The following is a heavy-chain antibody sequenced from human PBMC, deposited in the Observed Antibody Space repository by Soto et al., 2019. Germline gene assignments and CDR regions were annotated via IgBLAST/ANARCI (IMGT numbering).Heavy chain of an antibody. J-gene: IGHJ4*02. Sequence: GCLLPSCSASGFTFSRFELHWVRQAPGKGLEWISYISSSGSTAYYASSVEGRFTISRDNANNSVYLQMDSLRAEDTALYYCTRAAWLPYLSFYWGQGALVTVYS. CDR1: GFTFSRFE. V-gene: IGHV3-48*03. CDR3: TRAAWLPYLSFY. D-gene: IGHD5-18*01. CDR2: ISSSGSTA.